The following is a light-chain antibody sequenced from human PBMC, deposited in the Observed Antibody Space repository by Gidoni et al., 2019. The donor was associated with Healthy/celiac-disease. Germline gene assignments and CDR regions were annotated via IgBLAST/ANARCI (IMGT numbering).Light chain of an antibody. V-gene: IGKV3-15*01. J-gene: IGKJ1*01. CDR1: QSVLRN. Sequence: EIVLTQSPATLSVSPGKRATLSCRASQSVLRNLTWYQQKPGQAPRPLIYGASTRATGIPASFSGSGSGTEFTLTFSSLQFEDFAVYYCQQYKNWPPWTFGQGTKVEIK. CDR3: QQYKNWPPWT. CDR2: GAS.